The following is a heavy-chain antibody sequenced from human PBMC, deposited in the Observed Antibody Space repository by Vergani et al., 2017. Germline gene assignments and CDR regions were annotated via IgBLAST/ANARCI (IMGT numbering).Heavy chain of an antibody. J-gene: IGHJ4*02. D-gene: IGHD2-15*01. CDR1: GGSVSSGSYY. V-gene: IGHV4-61*01. CDR2: IYYSGST. CDR3: ARDFTGYCSGGSRYSGGFDY. Sequence: QVQLQESGPGLVKPSETLSLTCTVSGGSVSSGSYYWSWIRQPPGKGLEWIGYIYYSGSTNYNPSLKSRVTISVATSKNQFSRKLSPVTAADTAVYYCARDFTGYCSGGSRYSGGFDYWGQGTLVTVSS.